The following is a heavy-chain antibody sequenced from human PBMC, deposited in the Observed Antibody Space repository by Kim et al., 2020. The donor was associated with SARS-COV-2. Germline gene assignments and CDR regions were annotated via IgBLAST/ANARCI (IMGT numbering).Heavy chain of an antibody. Sequence: GGSLRLSCAASGFTFSSYGMHWVRQAPGKGLEWVAVISYDGSNKYYADSVKGRFTISRDNSKNTLYLQMNSLRAEDTAVYYCASDGDYWGQGTLVTVSS. CDR1: GFTFSSYG. CDR2: ISYDGSNK. V-gene: IGHV3-33*05. CDR3: ASDGDY. J-gene: IGHJ4*02.